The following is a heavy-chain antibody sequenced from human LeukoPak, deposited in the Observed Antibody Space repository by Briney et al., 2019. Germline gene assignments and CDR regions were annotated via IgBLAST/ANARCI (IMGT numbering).Heavy chain of an antibody. Sequence: PGGSLRLSCAAPGFTFSSYGMNWVRQAPGKGLEWVSTISDGGGSTYYADSVKGRFTISRDNSKNTLYLQMNSLRVEDTAVYYCAKRSPYSEAYFDYWGQGTLVTVSS. D-gene: IGHD4-11*01. CDR3: AKRSPYSEAYFDY. CDR1: GFTFSSYG. V-gene: IGHV3-23*01. CDR2: ISDGGGST. J-gene: IGHJ4*02.